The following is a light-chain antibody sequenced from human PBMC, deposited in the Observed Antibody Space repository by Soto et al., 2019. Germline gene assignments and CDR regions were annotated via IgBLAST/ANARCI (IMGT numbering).Light chain of an antibody. CDR1: QTISSW. CDR3: QHYNSYSEA. Sequence: DIQMTLSPSTLSGSVRDRVTITCRASQTISSWLAWYQQKPGKAPKLLIYKASTLKSGVPPRFSGSGSGTEFTLTISSLQPDDFATYYCQHYNSYSEAFGQGTKVAIK. J-gene: IGKJ1*01. V-gene: IGKV1-5*03. CDR2: KAS.